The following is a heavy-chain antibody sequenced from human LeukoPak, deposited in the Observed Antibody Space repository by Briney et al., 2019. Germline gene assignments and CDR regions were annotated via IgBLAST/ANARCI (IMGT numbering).Heavy chain of an antibody. V-gene: IGHV4-31*03. CDR3: ARVPTTLGYGDLQSNDY. J-gene: IGHJ4*02. Sequence: SQTLSLTCTVSGGSISSGGYYWSWIRQHPGTGLEWIGYIYYSGSTYYNPSLKSRVTISVDTSKNQFSLKLSSVTAADTAVYYCARVPTTLGYGDLQSNDYWGQGTLVTVSS. CDR2: IYYSGST. D-gene: IGHD4-17*01. CDR1: GGSISSGGYY.